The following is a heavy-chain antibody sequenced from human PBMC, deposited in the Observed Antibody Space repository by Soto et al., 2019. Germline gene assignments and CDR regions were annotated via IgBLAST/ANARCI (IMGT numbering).Heavy chain of an antibody. J-gene: IGHJ4*02. V-gene: IGHV3-23*01. Sequence: EVQLLESGGGLVQPGGSLRLSCAASGFTFSSYAMSWVRQAPGKGLEWVSAISGSGGSTYYADSVKGRFTISRDNSKNPLYLPMNSLRAEDTAVYYCAKKNAVPRPFDYWGQGTLVTVSS. CDR1: GFTFSSYA. D-gene: IGHD3-10*01. CDR2: ISGSGGST. CDR3: AKKNAVPRPFDY.